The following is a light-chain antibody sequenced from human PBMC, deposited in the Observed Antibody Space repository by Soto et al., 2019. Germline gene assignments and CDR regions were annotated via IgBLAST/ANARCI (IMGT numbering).Light chain of an antibody. Sequence: DIQMTQSPSSLSASVGDRVTITCRASQGISNYLAWYQQKPGKVPALLIYGASTLKSGVPSRFSGSGSGTDFTLTIISLQPEDVATCYCQKYNNAPFTFGPGTKVDIK. CDR3: QKYNNAPFT. J-gene: IGKJ3*01. V-gene: IGKV1-27*01. CDR2: GAS. CDR1: QGISNY.